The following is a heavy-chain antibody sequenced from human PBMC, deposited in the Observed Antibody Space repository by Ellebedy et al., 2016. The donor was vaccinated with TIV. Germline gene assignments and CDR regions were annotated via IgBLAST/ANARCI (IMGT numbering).Heavy chain of an antibody. J-gene: IGHJ4*02. Sequence: GESLKISXQASGFTFSTYWMHWVRQAPGKGLVWVSRISGDGSSTIYADSVKGRFTISRDNAKNSLYLQMNSLKADDTAVYYCVTFGGIRSDWGQGTLVTVSS. CDR2: ISGDGSST. D-gene: IGHD3-16*01. CDR3: VTFGGIRSD. V-gene: IGHV3-74*01. CDR1: GFTFSTYW.